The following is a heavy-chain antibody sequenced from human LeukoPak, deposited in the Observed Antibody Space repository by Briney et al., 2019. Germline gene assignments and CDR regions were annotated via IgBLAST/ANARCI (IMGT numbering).Heavy chain of an antibody. CDR1: GFTFESHR. D-gene: IGHD3-22*01. V-gene: IGHV3-21*01. J-gene: IGHJ4*01. CDR2: ITISGTFI. CDR3: AREDSSGYYKGLDY. Sequence: GGSLRLSCAASGFTFESHRMTWVRQAPGKGLEWVSSITISGTFIYYADSVKGRFTISRDNAKNSLYLQMNSLRAEDTAVYYCAREDSSGYYKGLDYWGHGTLVTVSS.